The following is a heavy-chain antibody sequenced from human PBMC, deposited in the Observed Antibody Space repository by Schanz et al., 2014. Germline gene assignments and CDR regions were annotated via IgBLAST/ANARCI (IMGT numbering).Heavy chain of an antibody. Sequence: LVESGGGVVQPWRSLRLSCAASGFTFSSYGMHWVRQVPGKGLEWVAVISYDGTNKYYADSVKGRFTISRDNSKNTLYLQMNSLRAEDTAVYYCARVRTIYGSGAMGYWGQGTLVTVSS. CDR3: ARVRTIYGSGAMGY. CDR1: GFTFSSYG. J-gene: IGHJ4*02. CDR2: ISYDGTNK. D-gene: IGHD3-10*01. V-gene: IGHV3-30*19.